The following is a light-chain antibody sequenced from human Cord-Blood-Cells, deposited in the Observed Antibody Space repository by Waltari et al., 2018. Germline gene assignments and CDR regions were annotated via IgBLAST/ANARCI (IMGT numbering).Light chain of an antibody. Sequence: QSALTQPRSVSGSPGQSDTISCTGTSSDVGGYNYVSCYQQHPGKPPKPMIYDVSKRPSGVPDLFSGSKSGNTASLTISGLQAEDEADYYCCSYAGSYTYVFGTGTKVTVL. CDR1: SSDVGGYNY. V-gene: IGLV2-11*01. CDR2: DVS. J-gene: IGLJ1*01. CDR3: CSYAGSYTYV.